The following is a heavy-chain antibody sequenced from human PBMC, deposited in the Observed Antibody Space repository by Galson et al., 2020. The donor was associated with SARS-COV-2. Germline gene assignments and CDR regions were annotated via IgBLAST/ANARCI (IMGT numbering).Heavy chain of an antibody. J-gene: IGHJ4*02. CDR1: GFTFSSYD. Sequence: TGGSLRLSCAASGFTFSSYDMHWVRQAPGKGLEWVAVISYDGSNKYYADSVKGRFTISRDNSKNTLYLQMNSLRAEDTAVYYCARARDGYRVLDYWGQGTLVTVSS. D-gene: IGHD5-12*01. V-gene: IGHV3-30-3*01. CDR2: ISYDGSNK. CDR3: ARARDGYRVLDY.